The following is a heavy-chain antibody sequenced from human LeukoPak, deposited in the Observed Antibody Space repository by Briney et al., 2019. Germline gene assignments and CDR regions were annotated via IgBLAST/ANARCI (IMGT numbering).Heavy chain of an antibody. CDR3: ATLGSGSYYRAY. J-gene: IGHJ4*02. V-gene: IGHV1-69-2*01. CDR1: GYTFTDYY. D-gene: IGHD1-26*01. CDR2: VDPKDGET. Sequence: ASVKISCKVSGYTFTDYYMHWVQQAPGKGLEWIGLVDPKDGETIYAEKFQGRVTITADTSTDTAYMELSSLRSEDTAVYYCATLGSGSYYRAYWGQGTLVTVSS.